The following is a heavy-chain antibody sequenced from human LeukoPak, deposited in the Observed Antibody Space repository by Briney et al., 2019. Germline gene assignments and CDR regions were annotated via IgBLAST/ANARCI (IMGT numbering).Heavy chain of an antibody. J-gene: IGHJ3*02. CDR3: AREDRDLKHYYDSSDATNDAFDI. V-gene: IGHV4-59*01. D-gene: IGHD3-22*01. CDR1: GGSISSYY. Sequence: PLETLSLTCTVSGGSISSYYWSWIRQPPGKGLEWIGYIYYSGSTNYNPSLKSRVTISVDTSKNQFSLKLSSVTAADTAVYYCAREDRDLKHYYDSSDATNDAFDIWGQGTMVTVSS. CDR2: IYYSGST.